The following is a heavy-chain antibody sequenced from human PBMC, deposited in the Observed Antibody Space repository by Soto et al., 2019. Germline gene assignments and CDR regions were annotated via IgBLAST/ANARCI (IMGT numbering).Heavy chain of an antibody. CDR3: ARVLHGVTIFWPTGWAFDI. J-gene: IGHJ3*02. Sequence: ASVKVSCKASGYTFTSYGISWVRQAPGQGLEWMGWISAYNGNTNYAQKLQGRVTMTTDTSTSTAYMELRSLRSDDTAVYYCARVLHGVTIFWPTGWAFDIWGQGTMVTVSS. CDR2: ISAYNGNT. V-gene: IGHV1-18*01. CDR1: GYTFTSYG. D-gene: IGHD3-9*01.